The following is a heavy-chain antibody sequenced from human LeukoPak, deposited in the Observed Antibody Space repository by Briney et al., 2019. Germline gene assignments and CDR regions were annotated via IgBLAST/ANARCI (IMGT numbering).Heavy chain of an antibody. D-gene: IGHD4-23*01. J-gene: IGHJ6*03. CDR3: AREDYGGTYYMDV. CDR1: GGSISSYY. V-gene: IGHV4-4*08. CDR2: IYTSGST. Sequence: PSETLSLTCTVSGGSISSYYWSWIRQPPGKGLEWIGRIYTSGSTNYNPSLKSRVTISVDTSKNQFSLKLSSVTAADTAVYYCAREDYGGTYYMDVWGKGTTVTVSS.